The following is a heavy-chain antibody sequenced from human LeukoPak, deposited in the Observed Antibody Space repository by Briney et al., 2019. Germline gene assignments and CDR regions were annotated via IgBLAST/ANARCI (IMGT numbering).Heavy chain of an antibody. Sequence: GGFLGLSCAASGFTFTSYWMHWVRQAPGKGLVWVSRIDGDGSSTMYADSVKGRFTISRDSAKNTVYLQMKSLRVEDTALYYCARGASIAGGFDGWGQGTLVTVSS. D-gene: IGHD3-10*01. V-gene: IGHV3-74*03. CDR2: IDGDGSST. CDR3: ARGASIAGGFDG. CDR1: GFTFTSYW. J-gene: IGHJ4*02.